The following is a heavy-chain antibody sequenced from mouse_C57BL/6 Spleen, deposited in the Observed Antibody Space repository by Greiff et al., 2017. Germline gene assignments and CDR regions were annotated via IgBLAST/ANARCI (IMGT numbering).Heavy chain of an antibody. CDR3: ARPYYSAWYAY. V-gene: IGHV1-42*01. Sequence: VQLKESGPELVKPGASVKISCKASGYSFTGYYMNWVKQSPEKSLEWIGEINPSTGGTTYNQKFKAKATLTVDKSSSTAYMQLKSLTSEDSAVYYCARPYYSAWYAYWGQGTLVTVSA. CDR2: INPSTGGT. CDR1: GYSFTGYY. J-gene: IGHJ3*01. D-gene: IGHD2-12*01.